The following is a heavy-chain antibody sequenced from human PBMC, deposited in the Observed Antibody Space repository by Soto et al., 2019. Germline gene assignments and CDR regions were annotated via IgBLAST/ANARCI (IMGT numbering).Heavy chain of an antibody. V-gene: IGHV3-23*01. D-gene: IGHD6-13*01. CDR1: GFTFSSYA. CDR3: ARDQAAGGTISRYFQD. Sequence: EVQLLESGGGLVQPEGSLRLSCAASGFTFSSYAMSWVRQAPGAGLEWVSGISGGGSSTYYADSVKGHFTISRDNSKNTLYLQVNSLRAEDKAVYYCARDQAAGGTISRYFQDWGQGTLVTVSS. J-gene: IGHJ1*01. CDR2: ISGGGSST.